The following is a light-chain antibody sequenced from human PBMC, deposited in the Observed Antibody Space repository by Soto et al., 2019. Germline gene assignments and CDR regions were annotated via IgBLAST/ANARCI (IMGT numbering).Light chain of an antibody. CDR1: QSISSW. V-gene: IGKV1-5*01. J-gene: IGKJ1*01. CDR3: QQFNNYPRT. CDR2: DAF. Sequence: DIQMTQSPSTLSASVGDRVTITCRASQSISSWLAWYQQKPGKAPKLLIYDAFSLESGVPSRFSGSGSGTEFTLTISSLQPEDFATYSCQQFNNYPRTFGQGTKVEIK.